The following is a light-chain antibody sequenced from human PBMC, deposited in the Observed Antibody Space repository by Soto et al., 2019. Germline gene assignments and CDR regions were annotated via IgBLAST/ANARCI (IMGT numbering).Light chain of an antibody. CDR3: QQYDTLPPFT. V-gene: IGKV1-33*01. CDR1: QDIRTS. Sequence: DIQMTQSPSSLSASVGARVSITCQASQDIRTSLSWFQQKPGRAPKLLIYGASNLETGVPSRFRGSGSGTDFTFTISSLRPEDIATYYCQQYDTLPPFTFGPGTKVDIK. CDR2: GAS. J-gene: IGKJ3*01.